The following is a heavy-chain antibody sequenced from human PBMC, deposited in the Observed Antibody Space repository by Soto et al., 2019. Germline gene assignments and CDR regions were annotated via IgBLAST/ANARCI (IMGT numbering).Heavy chain of an antibody. J-gene: IGHJ6*01. V-gene: IGHV4-30-4*01. CDR3: VREVPPAAIPAYYSGLDV. D-gene: IGHD2-2*02. CDR1: GGFIDSGAYY. Sequence: QVQLQESGPGLVRPSQTLSLTCTVSGGFIDSGAYYWSWIRQPPGKGLEWIGYIYYDGNSYYNPSLKSRITISVHTSMNEFSLKLRSVTAADSAVYYCVREVPPAAIPAYYSGLDVWGQGTRVTVSS. CDR2: IYYDGNS.